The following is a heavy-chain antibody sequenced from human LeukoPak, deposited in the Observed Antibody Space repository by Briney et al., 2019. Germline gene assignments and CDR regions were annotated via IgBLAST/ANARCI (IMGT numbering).Heavy chain of an antibody. CDR2: INPDSGGT. Sequence: ASVKVSCKASGYTFTGYYIHWVRQAPGEGLEWMGWINPDSGGTNYAQKFQGRVTMTRDTSISTTYMELNSLRSDDTAVYYCARAPGAFGIWGQGTMVTVSS. CDR3: ARAPGAFGI. V-gene: IGHV1-2*02. J-gene: IGHJ3*02. CDR1: GYTFTGYY. D-gene: IGHD3-10*01.